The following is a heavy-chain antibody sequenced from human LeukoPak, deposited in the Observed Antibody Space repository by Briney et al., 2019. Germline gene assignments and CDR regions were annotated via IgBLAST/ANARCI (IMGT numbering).Heavy chain of an antibody. V-gene: IGHV4-31*03. J-gene: IGHJ4*02. Sequence: PSQTLSLTCTVSGGSISSGGYYWSWIRQHPGKGLEWIGYIYYSGSTSYNPSLKSRVTISVDTSKNQFSLKLSSVTAADTAVYYRARHPTVTTGRLFDYWGQGTLVTVSS. CDR2: IYYSGST. CDR3: ARHPTVTTGRLFDY. D-gene: IGHD4-17*01. CDR1: GGSISSGGYY.